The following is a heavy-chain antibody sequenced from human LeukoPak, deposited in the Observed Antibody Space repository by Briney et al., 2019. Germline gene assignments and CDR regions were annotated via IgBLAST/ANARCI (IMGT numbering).Heavy chain of an antibody. CDR1: GYSFSNYW. V-gene: IGHV5-51*01. CDR3: ARYDYGGNSGFNY. D-gene: IGHD4-23*01. J-gene: IGHJ4*02. Sequence: GESLKISCKGSGYSFSNYWIAWVRQMTGKGLEWMGIIHPGDSDTRYSPSFQGQVTISGDKSISTAYLQWSSLKASDTAMYYYARYDYGGNSGFNYWGQGTQVTVSS. CDR2: IHPGDSDT.